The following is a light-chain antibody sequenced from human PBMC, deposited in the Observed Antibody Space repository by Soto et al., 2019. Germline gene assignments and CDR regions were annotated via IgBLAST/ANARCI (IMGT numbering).Light chain of an antibody. CDR1: QTVRNNY. CDR2: DAS. Sequence: EFVLTQSPGTLTLSPGERVTLSCRASQTVRNNYLAWYQQKPGQAPRLLIYDASSRATGIPDRFSGGGSGTDFTLTISRLEPEDFAVYYCQQRSYPITFGQGTRLEI. CDR3: QQRSYPIT. J-gene: IGKJ5*01. V-gene: IGKV3D-20*02.